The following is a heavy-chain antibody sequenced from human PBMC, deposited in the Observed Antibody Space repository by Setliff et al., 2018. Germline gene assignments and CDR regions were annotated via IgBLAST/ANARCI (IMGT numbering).Heavy chain of an antibody. CDR3: ARAIVVVPPNALKVYFDY. V-gene: IGHV4-4*07. D-gene: IGHD2-2*01. CDR1: GDSISNYY. Sequence: LSLTCTVSGDSISNYYWIRQTAGKGLEWIGSIYAGEATYYNPSLESRVVISVDSSKKRFSLKVSSVTAADTAVYYCARAIVVVPPNALKVYFDYWGQGTLVTVSS. CDR2: IYAGEAT. J-gene: IGHJ4*02.